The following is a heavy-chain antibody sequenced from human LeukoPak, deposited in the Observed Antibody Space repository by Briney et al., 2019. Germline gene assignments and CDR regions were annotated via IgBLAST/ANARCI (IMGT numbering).Heavy chain of an antibody. CDR1: GFTFSSFA. V-gene: IGHV3-23*01. D-gene: IGHD2-8*02. CDR3: AKNRGHCVDGVCHNYYYMDV. Sequence: GGSLRLSCAASGFTFSSFAMTWVRQAPGKGLEWVSTVSGSAGRTDYADSVKGRFTISRDNLKNTLYLRMNGLRAEDTAVYYCAKNRGHCVDGVCHNYYYMDVWGRGTTVTVSS. CDR2: VSGSAGRT. J-gene: IGHJ6*03.